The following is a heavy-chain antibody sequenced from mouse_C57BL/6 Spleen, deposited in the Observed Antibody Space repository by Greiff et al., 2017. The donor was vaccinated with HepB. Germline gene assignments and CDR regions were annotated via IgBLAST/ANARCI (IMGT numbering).Heavy chain of an antibody. CDR2: IHPNSGST. CDR3: ARPGGTTAEAMDY. CDR1: GYTFTSYW. J-gene: IGHJ4*01. Sequence: QVQLQQPGAELVKPGASVKLSCKASGYTFTSYWMHWVKQRPGQGLEWIGMIHPNSGSTNYNEKFKSKATLTVDKSSSTAYMQLSSLTSEDSAVYYGARPGGTTAEAMDYWGQGTSVTVSS. D-gene: IGHD1-2*01. V-gene: IGHV1-64*01.